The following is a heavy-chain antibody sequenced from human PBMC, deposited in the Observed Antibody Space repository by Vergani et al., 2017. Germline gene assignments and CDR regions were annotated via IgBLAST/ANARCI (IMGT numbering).Heavy chain of an antibody. Sequence: EVQLLESGGGLVQPGGSLRLSCAASGFTFSSYAMSWVRQAPGKGLEWVSVIYSGGSKYYADSVKGRFTISRDNSKNTLYLKMNSLRAEDTAVYYCARDSIHWGQGTLVTVSS. J-gene: IGHJ4*02. V-gene: IGHV3-66*01. CDR2: IYSGGSK. CDR3: ARDSIH. CDR1: GFTFSSYA.